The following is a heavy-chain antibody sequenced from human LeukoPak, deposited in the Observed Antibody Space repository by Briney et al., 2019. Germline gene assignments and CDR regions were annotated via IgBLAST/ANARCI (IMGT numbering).Heavy chain of an antibody. CDR3: ARDIHGSGSYSSNFDY. CDR1: GFTFSNAW. J-gene: IGHJ4*02. V-gene: IGHV3-30-3*01. Sequence: PGGSLRLSCAASGFTFSNAWMSWVRRAPGKGLEWVAVISYDGSNKYYADSVKGRFTISRDNSKNTLYLQMNSLRAEDTAVYYCARDIHGSGSYSSNFDYWGQGTLVTVSS. CDR2: ISYDGSNK. D-gene: IGHD3-10*01.